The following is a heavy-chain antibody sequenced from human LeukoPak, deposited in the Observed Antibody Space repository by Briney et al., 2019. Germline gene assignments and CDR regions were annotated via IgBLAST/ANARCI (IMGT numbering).Heavy chain of an antibody. CDR3: ARTQGSSGYYWDFDY. Sequence: GEPLKIPCKGSGYSFTNYWIAWVRQMPGKGLEWMGIIYPDDSDTRYSPSFQGQVTISADKSISTAYLQWSSLKASDTAMYYCARTQGSSGYYWDFDYWGQGTLVTVSS. D-gene: IGHD3-22*01. V-gene: IGHV5-51*01. CDR2: IYPDDSDT. CDR1: GYSFTNYW. J-gene: IGHJ4*02.